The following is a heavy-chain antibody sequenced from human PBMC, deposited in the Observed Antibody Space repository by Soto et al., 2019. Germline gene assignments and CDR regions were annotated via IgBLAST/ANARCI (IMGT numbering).Heavy chain of an antibody. Sequence: GESLKISCKGSGYSFTSYWIGWVRQMPGKGLEWMGIIYPGDSDTRYSPSFQGQVTISADKSISTAYLQWSSLKASDTAMYYCARLQDYVWGSYRYARYYYYGMDVWGQGTTVTVSS. V-gene: IGHV5-51*01. D-gene: IGHD3-16*02. CDR2: IYPGDSDT. CDR3: ARLQDYVWGSYRYARYYYYGMDV. J-gene: IGHJ6*02. CDR1: GYSFTSYW.